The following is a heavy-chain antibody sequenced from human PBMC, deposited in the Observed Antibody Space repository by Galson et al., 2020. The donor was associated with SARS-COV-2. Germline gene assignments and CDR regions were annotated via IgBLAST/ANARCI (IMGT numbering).Heavy chain of an antibody. CDR3: ARSSPTYPGGAWID. CDR1: GFTVNSNY. D-gene: IGHD1-1*01. V-gene: IGHV3-53*01. J-gene: IGHJ4*02. CDR2: IYASGST. Sequence: GGSLRLSCAVSGFTVNSNYISWVRQAPGKGPEWVSVIYASGSTYYADSVKGRFTISRDNSKSTLFLQMNTLGADDTAVYYCARSSPTYPGGAWIDWGQGTLVTVSS.